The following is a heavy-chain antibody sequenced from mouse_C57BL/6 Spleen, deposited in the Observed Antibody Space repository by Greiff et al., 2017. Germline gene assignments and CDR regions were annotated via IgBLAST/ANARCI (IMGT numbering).Heavy chain of an antibody. D-gene: IGHD2-5*01. J-gene: IGHJ4*01. Sequence: EVQLQESGPGLVKPSQSLSLTCSVTGYSITSGYYWNWIRQFPGNKLEWMGYISYDGSNNYNPSLKNRISITRDTTKNQFYLKLNSVTTEDTATYYCARAYSNYEDYWGQGTSVTVSS. CDR2: ISYDGSN. CDR1: GYSITSGYY. V-gene: IGHV3-6*01. CDR3: ARAYSNYEDY.